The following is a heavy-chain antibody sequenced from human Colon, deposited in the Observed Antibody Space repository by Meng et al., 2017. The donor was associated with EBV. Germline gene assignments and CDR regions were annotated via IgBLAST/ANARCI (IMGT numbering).Heavy chain of an antibody. CDR2: IYYTGST. J-gene: IGHJ4*02. CDR1: GASISGSGYY. V-gene: IGHV4-39*07. CDR3: ARDGPLL. Sequence: QRQLTESAPGLVRPSETLLLTCSVSGASISGSGYYWGWVRQPPGKGLEWIGNIYYTGSTYYNPSLKSRVTISVDTSKNQFSLKVTSMTAADTAVYYCARDGPLLWGPGTLVTVSS.